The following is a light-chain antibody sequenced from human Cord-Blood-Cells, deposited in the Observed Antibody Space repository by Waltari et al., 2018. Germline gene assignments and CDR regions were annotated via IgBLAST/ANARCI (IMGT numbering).Light chain of an antibody. CDR1: QSVSSN. Sequence: IVLTQSPATLSVSPGERATLSCRASQSVSSNLAWYQQKPGQVPRLLIYGASTRATGIPSRFSGSGSGTEFTLTISSLQSEDFGVYYWQQYNNWPPWTFGQATKVEIK. J-gene: IGKJ1*01. CDR2: GAS. CDR3: QQYNNWPPWT. V-gene: IGKV3-15*01.